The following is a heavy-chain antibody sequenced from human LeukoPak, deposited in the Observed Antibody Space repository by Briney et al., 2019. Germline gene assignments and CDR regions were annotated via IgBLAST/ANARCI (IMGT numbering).Heavy chain of an antibody. CDR2: INSDGSEG. V-gene: IGHV3-7*03. D-gene: IGHD2-15*01. Sequence: GGSLRLSCAVSGFTFSGFWMSWSRQAPGKGLEWVASINSDGSEGYYADVVKGRFTISRDNAKNSLYLQINSLRAEDTAVYFCARSSDRYGMDVWGQGTTVTVSS. CDR3: ARSSDRYGMDV. CDR1: GFTFSGFW. J-gene: IGHJ6*02.